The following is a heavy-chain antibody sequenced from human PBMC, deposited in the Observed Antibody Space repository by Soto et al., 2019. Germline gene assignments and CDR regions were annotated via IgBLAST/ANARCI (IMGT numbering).Heavy chain of an antibody. CDR1: GFTFSSYG. D-gene: IGHD6-25*01. CDR3: ARDAAHYYYYGMDV. J-gene: IGHJ6*02. Sequence: QVQLVESGGDVVQPGRSLRLSCAASGFTFSSYGMHWVRQAPGKGLEWVAVIWYDGSNKYYADSVKGRFTISRDNSKNTLYLQMNSLRAEDTAVYYCARDAAHYYYYGMDVWGQGTTVTVSS. V-gene: IGHV3-33*01. CDR2: IWYDGSNK.